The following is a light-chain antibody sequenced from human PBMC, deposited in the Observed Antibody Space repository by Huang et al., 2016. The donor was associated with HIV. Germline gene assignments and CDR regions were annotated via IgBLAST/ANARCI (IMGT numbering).Light chain of an antibody. J-gene: IGKJ2*01. CDR2: SAS. V-gene: IGKV1-16*01. CDR3: HQYYSFPYT. Sequence: DIQMTQSPSSLSASVGDRVTVTCRASQGISNYLDWFQQKPGKAPKSLIYSASTLQTGVPSRFSGSGSGTDFTLTISGLQPDDSATYYCHQYYSFPYTFGQGTKLDIK. CDR1: QGISNY.